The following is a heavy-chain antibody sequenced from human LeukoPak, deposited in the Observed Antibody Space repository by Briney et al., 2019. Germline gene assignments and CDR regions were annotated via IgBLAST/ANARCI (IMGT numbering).Heavy chain of an antibody. CDR1: GGSISYYY. Sequence: SETLSLTCTVSGGSISYYYWNWIRQPAGKGLEWIGRIYTSGRTYFNPSLKSRVTISVDTSKNQFSLKLSSVTAADTAVYYCARADSSGYYLSDAFDIWGQGTMVTVSS. CDR2: IYTSGRT. CDR3: ARADSSGYYLSDAFDI. V-gene: IGHV4-4*07. D-gene: IGHD3-22*01. J-gene: IGHJ3*02.